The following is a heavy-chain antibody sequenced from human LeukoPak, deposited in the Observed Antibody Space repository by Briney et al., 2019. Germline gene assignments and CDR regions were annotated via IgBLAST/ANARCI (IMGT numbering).Heavy chain of an antibody. CDR2: ISSSSSTI. CDR3: ARSPGLVGANYLDY. J-gene: IGHJ4*02. V-gene: IGHV3-48*01. CDR1: GFTFSSYS. D-gene: IGHD1-26*01. Sequence: GGSLRLSCAASGFTFSSYSMNWVRQAPGKGLEWVSYISSSSSTIYYADSVKGRFTISRDSSKNTLYLQLNSLRAEDTAVYYCARSPGLVGANYLDYWGQGTLVTVSS.